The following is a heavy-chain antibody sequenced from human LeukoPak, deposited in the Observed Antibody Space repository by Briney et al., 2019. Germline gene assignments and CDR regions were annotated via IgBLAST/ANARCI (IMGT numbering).Heavy chain of an antibody. CDR2: MNPNSGNT. D-gene: IGHD6-6*01. CDR1: GYTFTSYY. Sequence: ASVKVSCKASGYTFTSYYMHWVRQATGQGLEWMGWMNPNSGNTGYAQNFQGRVTMTRNTSISTAYMELSSLRSEDTAVYYCARGSGRIAARRYYFDYWGQGTLVTVSS. V-gene: IGHV1-8*02. CDR3: ARGSGRIAARRYYFDY. J-gene: IGHJ4*02.